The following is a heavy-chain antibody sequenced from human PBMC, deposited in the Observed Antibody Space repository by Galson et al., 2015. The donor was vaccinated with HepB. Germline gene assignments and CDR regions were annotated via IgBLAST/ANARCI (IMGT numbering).Heavy chain of an antibody. D-gene: IGHD1-14*01. Sequence: TSLKTRLTISKDTSKNQVVLTMTNMDPVDTATYYCARTTGKGFRFDYWGQGTLVTVSS. J-gene: IGHJ4*02. CDR3: ARTTGKGFRFDY. V-gene: IGHV2-70*01.